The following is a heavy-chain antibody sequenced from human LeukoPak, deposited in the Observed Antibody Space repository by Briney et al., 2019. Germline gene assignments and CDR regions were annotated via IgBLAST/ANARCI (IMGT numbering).Heavy chain of an antibody. CDR3: ARGLYLSSSGYYYNWFDP. CDR1: AYSISSGYY. CDR2: LSHSGST. J-gene: IGHJ5*02. V-gene: IGHV4-38-2*02. Sequence: SETLSLTCTVSAYSISSGYYWGWIRQPPGKGLEWIGSLSHSGSTFYNPSLKSRVTISVDTSKNQFSLKLSSVTAADTAVYYCARGLYLSSSGYYYNWFDPWGQGTLVTVSS. D-gene: IGHD3-22*01.